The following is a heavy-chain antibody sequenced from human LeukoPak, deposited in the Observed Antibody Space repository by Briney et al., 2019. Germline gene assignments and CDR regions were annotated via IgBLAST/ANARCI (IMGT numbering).Heavy chain of an antibody. CDR2: INHSGST. CDR1: GGSFSGYY. D-gene: IGHD3-3*01. V-gene: IGHV4-34*01. J-gene: IGHJ4*02. CDR3: ARAHYTFSRYGGFDY. Sequence: SETLSLTCAVYGGSFSGYYWSWIRQPPGKGLEWIGEINHSGSTNYSPSLKSRVTISVDTSKNQFSLKLSSVTAADTAVYYCARAHYTFSRYGGFDYWGQGTLVTVSS.